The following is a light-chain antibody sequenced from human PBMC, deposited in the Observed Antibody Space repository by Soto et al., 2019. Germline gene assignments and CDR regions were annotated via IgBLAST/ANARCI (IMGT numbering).Light chain of an antibody. CDR3: ATWDDSLNGV. CDR2: NNN. V-gene: IGLV1-44*01. J-gene: IGLJ2*01. CDR1: SSNIGSNT. Sequence: QLVLTQPPSASGTPGQRVTISCSGSSSNIGSNTVNWYQQLPGTAPKLLIYNNNQRPSGVPDRFSGSKSGTSASLAISGLQSEDEADYYCATWDDSLNGVFGGGTQLTVL.